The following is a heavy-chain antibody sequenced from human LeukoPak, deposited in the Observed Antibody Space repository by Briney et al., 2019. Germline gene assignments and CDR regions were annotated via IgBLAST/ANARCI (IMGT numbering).Heavy chain of an antibody. V-gene: IGHV1-8*01. CDR3: ARDPSEYGSGSYYPDY. J-gene: IGHJ4*02. CDR1: GYTFTSYD. CDR2: MNPNSGNT. D-gene: IGHD3-10*01. Sequence: ASVKVSCKASGYTFTSYDINWVRQATGQGLEWMGWMNPNSGNTGYAQKFQGRVTMTRNTSISTAYMELSSLRSEDTAVYYCARDPSEYGSGSYYPDYWGQGTLVTVSS.